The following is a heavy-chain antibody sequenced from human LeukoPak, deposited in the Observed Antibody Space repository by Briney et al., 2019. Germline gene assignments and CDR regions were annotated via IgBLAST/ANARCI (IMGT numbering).Heavy chain of an antibody. CDR1: GYTPTDHY. CDR3: ARGALRELRGFDY. V-gene: IGHV1-2*02. D-gene: IGHD1-7*01. Sequence: ASVKISCKASGYTPTDHYVHCGRQDPGQGLEWMGSINPDNGATTYPQNSQCRVTMNTDSSIGTAYMSLSRLRSDDTAQYYCARGALRELRGFDYWGQGTLVTVSS. J-gene: IGHJ4*02. CDR2: INPDNGAT.